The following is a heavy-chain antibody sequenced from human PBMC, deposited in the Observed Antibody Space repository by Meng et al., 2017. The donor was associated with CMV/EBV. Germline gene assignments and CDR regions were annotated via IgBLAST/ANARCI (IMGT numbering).Heavy chain of an antibody. Sequence: GESLKISCAASGFTFSSYEMNWVRQAPGKGLEWVAVISYDGSNKYYADSVKGRFTISRDNSKNKLYLQMNSLRAEDTAVYYCARDAVAAGHFDYWGQGTLVTVSS. V-gene: IGHV3-30*04. CDR3: ARDAVAAGHFDY. D-gene: IGHD6-13*01. CDR1: GFTFSSYE. CDR2: ISYDGSNK. J-gene: IGHJ4*02.